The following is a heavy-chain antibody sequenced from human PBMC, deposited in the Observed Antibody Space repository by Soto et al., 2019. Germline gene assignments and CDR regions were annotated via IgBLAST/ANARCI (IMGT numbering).Heavy chain of an antibody. Sequence: EVQLVESGGGLVQPGGSLRLSCAASGFTFSSSPMHWVRQAPGKGLEYVSAIASGGDYTYYADSVKGRFTISRDNSKNALYLQMSSLRTEDTAVYYCVRRARSAVVGTGPFDYWGHGILVTVSS. CDR1: GFTFSSSP. J-gene: IGHJ4*01. CDR3: VRRARSAVVGTGPFDY. CDR2: IASGGDYT. V-gene: IGHV3-64D*08. D-gene: IGHD6-19*01.